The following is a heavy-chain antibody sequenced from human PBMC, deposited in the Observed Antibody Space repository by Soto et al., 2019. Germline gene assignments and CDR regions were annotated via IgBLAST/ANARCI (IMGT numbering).Heavy chain of an antibody. CDR3: ARDYGAYDSSGSYFDY. CDR2: INPNSGGT. CDR1: GYTFTGYY. Sequence: QVQLVQSGAEVKKPGASVKVSCKASGYTFTGYYMHWVRQAPGQGLEWMGWINPNSGGTNYAQKFQGWVTMTRDTSINTAYMELSRLRSDDTAVYYCARDYGAYDSSGSYFDYWGQGTLVTVSS. D-gene: IGHD3-22*01. V-gene: IGHV1-2*04. J-gene: IGHJ4*02.